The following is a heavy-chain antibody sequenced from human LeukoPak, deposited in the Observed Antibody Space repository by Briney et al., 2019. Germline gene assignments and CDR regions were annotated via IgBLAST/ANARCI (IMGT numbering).Heavy chain of an antibody. CDR3: ARDPSYGYYYYGMDV. D-gene: IGHD4-17*01. CDR1: GFTFSNYA. J-gene: IGHJ6*02. Sequence: PGGSLRLSCAASGFTFSNYAMTWVRQAPGKGLEWVSYISSSGSTIYYADSVKGRFTISRDNAKNSLYLQMNSLRAEDTAVYYCARDPSYGYYYYGMDVWGQGTTVTVSS. CDR2: ISSSGSTI. V-gene: IGHV3-11*01.